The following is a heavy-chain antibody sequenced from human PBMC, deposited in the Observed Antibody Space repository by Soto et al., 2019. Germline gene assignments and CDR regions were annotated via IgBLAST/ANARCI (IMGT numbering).Heavy chain of an antibody. V-gene: IGHV1-69*11. CDR1: GGTFSSSG. CDR3: ARWPQPRYTADPYAVDV. Sequence: VNLVQSGTEVKKPGSSVKVSCKASGGTFSSSGFSWVRQAPGQGLEWMGMIVPSLDTTNYAEKFQARVTITADEVTSTAYMELRSLRPEDTAVYYCARWPQPRYTADPYAVDVWGQGTRVIVSS. D-gene: IGHD3-16*02. CDR2: IVPSLDTT. J-gene: IGHJ6*02.